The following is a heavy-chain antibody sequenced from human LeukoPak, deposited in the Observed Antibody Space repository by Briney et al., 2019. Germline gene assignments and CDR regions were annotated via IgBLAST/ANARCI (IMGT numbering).Heavy chain of an antibody. J-gene: IGHJ4*02. Sequence: GGSLRLSCAASGFTFSSYSMNWVRQAPGKGLEWVSSISSSSSYIYYADSVKGRFTISRDNAKDSPYLQMNSLRAEDTAVYYCARDYNRLGSHYFDYWGQGTLVTVSS. V-gene: IGHV3-21*01. D-gene: IGHD3-10*01. CDR3: ARDYNRLGSHYFDY. CDR2: ISSSSSYI. CDR1: GFTFSSYS.